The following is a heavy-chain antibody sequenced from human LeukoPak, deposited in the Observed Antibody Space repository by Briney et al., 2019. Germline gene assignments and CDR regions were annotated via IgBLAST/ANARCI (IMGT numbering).Heavy chain of an antibody. CDR3: ARQSSPFYFVDY. V-gene: IGHV4-39*07. D-gene: IGHD2/OR15-2a*01. CDR1: GGSISINSYY. CDR2: LYFRGNT. Sequence: SETLSLTCSVSGGSISINSYYWDWIRQSPGKGPEWLGSLYFRGNTYYNPSLKSRVSMSVDTSKNQFSLRLKSVTAADTAVYFCARQSSPFYFVDYWGQGIPVTVSS. J-gene: IGHJ4*02.